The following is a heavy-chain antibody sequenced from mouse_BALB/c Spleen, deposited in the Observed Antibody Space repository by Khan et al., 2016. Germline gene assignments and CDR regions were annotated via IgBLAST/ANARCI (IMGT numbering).Heavy chain of an antibody. Sequence: QVQLKQSGPGLVAPSQSLSITCTVSGFSLTDYGVHWIRQPPGKGLEWLGVIWGGGNTYYNSALKSRLSISTDNSKSQVFLKMNSLQTDDTAMDYCAKGEQSRYCYALDYWGQGTSVTVSS. CDR3: AKGEQSRYCYALDY. J-gene: IGHJ4*01. CDR1: GFSLTDYG. V-gene: IGHV2-6-5*01. CDR2: IWGGGNT.